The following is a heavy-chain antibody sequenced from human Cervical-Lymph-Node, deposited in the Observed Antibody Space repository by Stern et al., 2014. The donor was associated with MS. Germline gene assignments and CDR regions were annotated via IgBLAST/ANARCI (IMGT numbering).Heavy chain of an antibody. V-gene: IGHV1-3*01. CDR1: GYTFTSYA. J-gene: IGHJ4*02. Sequence: QVQLVQSGAEVKKPGASVKVSCKASGYTFTSYAMHWVRQAPGQRLEWMGWINAGNGNTKYSQKFQGRVTITRDTSASTAYMELSSLRSEDTAVYYCARGSGWYRVVDYWGQGTLVTVSS. D-gene: IGHD6-19*01. CDR3: ARGSGWYRVVDY. CDR2: INAGNGNT.